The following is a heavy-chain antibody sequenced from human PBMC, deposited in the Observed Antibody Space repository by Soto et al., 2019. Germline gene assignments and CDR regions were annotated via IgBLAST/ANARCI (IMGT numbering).Heavy chain of an antibody. D-gene: IGHD3-3*01. J-gene: IGHJ4*02. V-gene: IGHV3-66*01. CDR1: GLTVSNVY. CDR2: ISSGGNT. Sequence: EVQLVESGGGLVQPGGSLRLSCAASGLTVSNVYMTWVRQAPGKGLAWVSVISSGGNTYYADSVKGRFTISRDNSKNTLYLEMNSLRAGDTAVYYCARDTLGGAYDFCHGGQGTLVTASS. CDR3: ARDTLGGAYDFCH.